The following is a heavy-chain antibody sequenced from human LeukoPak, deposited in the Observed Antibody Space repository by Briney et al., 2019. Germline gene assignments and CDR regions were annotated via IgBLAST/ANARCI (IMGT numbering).Heavy chain of an antibody. CDR1: GGSISSHY. D-gene: IGHD2-15*01. J-gene: IGHJ6*03. V-gene: IGHV4-59*11. CDR2: ISNSGST. CDR3: GRDALVGYFSYYYMDV. Sequence: SETLSLTCTVSGGSISSHYWTWIRQSPVKGLGWIGDISNSGSTGYNPSLKSRVTISIDTSKNQFSLKLSSVTAADTAVYYCGRDALVGYFSYYYMDVWAKGPRSPSP.